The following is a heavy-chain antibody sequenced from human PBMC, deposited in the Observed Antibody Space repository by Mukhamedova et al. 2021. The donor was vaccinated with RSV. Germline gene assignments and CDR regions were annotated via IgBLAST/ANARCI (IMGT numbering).Heavy chain of an antibody. J-gene: IGHJ6*02. Sequence: VAVISYDGSNKYYADSVKGRFTISRDNSKNTLYLQMNSLRAEDTAVYYCARGPPRSDYGDYYYGMDVWGQGTTVTVSS. CDR2: ISYDGSNK. V-gene: IGHV3-30*01. CDR3: ARGPPRSDYGDYYYGMDV. D-gene: IGHD4-17*01.